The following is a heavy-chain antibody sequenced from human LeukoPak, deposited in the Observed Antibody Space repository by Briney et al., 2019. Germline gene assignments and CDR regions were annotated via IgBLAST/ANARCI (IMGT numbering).Heavy chain of an antibody. D-gene: IGHD3-9*01. CDR3: AKDPEGGDILTCYYYYYYYGMDV. Sequence: GGSLRLSCAASGFTFSRYAMSWVRQAPGKGLEWVSAISGSGGSTYYADSVKGRFTISRDNSKNTLYLQMNSLRAEDTAVYYCAKDPEGGDILTCYYYYYYYGMDVWGQGTTVTVSS. J-gene: IGHJ6*02. CDR2: ISGSGGST. V-gene: IGHV3-23*01. CDR1: GFTFSRYA.